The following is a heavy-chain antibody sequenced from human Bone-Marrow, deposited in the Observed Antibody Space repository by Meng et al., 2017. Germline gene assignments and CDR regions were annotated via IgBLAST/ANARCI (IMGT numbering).Heavy chain of an antibody. J-gene: IGHJ4*02. D-gene: IGHD3-3*01. CDR1: GYSISSGYY. Sequence: SETLSLTCTVSGYSISSGYYWGWIRQPPGKGLEWIGEINHSGSTNYNPSLKSRVTISVDTSKNQFSLKLSSVTAADTAVYYCARVSTIFGVVIIRHPYYFDYWGQGTLVTVSS. CDR3: ARVSTIFGVVIIRHPYYFDY. V-gene: IGHV4-38-2*02. CDR2: INHSGST.